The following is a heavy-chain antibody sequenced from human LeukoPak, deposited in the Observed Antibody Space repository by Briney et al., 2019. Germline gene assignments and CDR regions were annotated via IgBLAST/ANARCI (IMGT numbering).Heavy chain of an antibody. CDR1: GFTFSSYS. Sequence: AGGSLRLSCAASGFTFSSYSMNWVRQAPGKGLEWVSYISSSSSTIYYADSVKGRFNISRDNAKNSLYLQMNSLRAEDTAVYYCARGAMGLYYDQPYYFDYWGQGTLVTVSS. V-gene: IGHV3-48*01. CDR2: ISSSSSTI. CDR3: ARGAMGLYYDQPYYFDY. J-gene: IGHJ4*02. D-gene: IGHD3-22*01.